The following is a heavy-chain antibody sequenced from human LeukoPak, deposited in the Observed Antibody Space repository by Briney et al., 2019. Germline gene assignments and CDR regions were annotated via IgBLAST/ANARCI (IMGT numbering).Heavy chain of an antibody. CDR2: ISWNSGSI. V-gene: IGHV3-9*01. CDR3: ARASGYYDSGGYYYNFDY. CDR1: GFTFDDYA. D-gene: IGHD3-22*01. J-gene: IGHJ4*02. Sequence: GGSLRLSCAASGFTFDDYAMHWVRQAPGKGLEWVSGISWNSGSIGYADSVKGRFTISRDNSKNTLYLQMNSLRAEDTAVYYCARASGYYDSGGYYYNFDYWGQGTLVTVSS.